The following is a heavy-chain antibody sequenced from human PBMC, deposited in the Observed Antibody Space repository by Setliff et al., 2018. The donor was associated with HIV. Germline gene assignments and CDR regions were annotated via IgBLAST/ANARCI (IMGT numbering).Heavy chain of an antibody. J-gene: IGHJ2*01. CDR3: ARAYSSTWYEDYCFDF. CDR1: GFTFSRYE. CDR2: ISSSGNTI. Sequence: GESLRLSCAASGFTFSRYEMNWVRQAPGKGLEWIAYISSSGNTIYYADSVKGRFTISRDNAKNSLFLQLNNLRDEDTAVYYCARAYSSTWYEDYCFDFWGRGTLVTVSS. D-gene: IGHD6-13*01. V-gene: IGHV3-48*03.